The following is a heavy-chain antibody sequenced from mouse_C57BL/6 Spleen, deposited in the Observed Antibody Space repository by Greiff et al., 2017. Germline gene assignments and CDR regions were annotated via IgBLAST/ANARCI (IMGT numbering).Heavy chain of an antibody. CDR2: IYPGDGDT. J-gene: IGHJ2*01. V-gene: IGHV1-80*01. CDR3: ARLADPYYFDY. CDR1: GYAFSSYW. Sequence: LVESGAELVKPGASVKISCKASGYAFSSYWMNWVKQRPGKGLEWIGQIYPGDGDTNYNGKFKGKATLTADKSSSTAYMQLSSLTSEDSAVYFCARLADPYYFDYWGQGTTLTVSS.